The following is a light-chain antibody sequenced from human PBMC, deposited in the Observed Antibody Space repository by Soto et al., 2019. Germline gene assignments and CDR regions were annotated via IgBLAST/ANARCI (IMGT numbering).Light chain of an antibody. CDR2: EVT. CDR1: SIVIGSYNY. CDR3: CSYRSSRTWV. V-gene: IGLV2-14*01. Sequence: QSALTQPASVSGSPGQSITISCTGTSIVIGSYNYVSWYQQCPGKAPRLLIYEVTNRPSGVSNRFSGSKSGNTASLTISGLQAEDDADYYCCSYRSSRTWVFGGGTKLTVL. J-gene: IGLJ3*02.